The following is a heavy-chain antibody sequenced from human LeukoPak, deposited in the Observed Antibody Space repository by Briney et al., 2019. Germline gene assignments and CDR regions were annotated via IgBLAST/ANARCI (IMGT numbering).Heavy chain of an antibody. D-gene: IGHD2/OR15-2a*01. CDR1: GGSFSGYY. J-gene: IGHJ6*03. CDR3: ARRIYYYYMDV. V-gene: IGHV4-34*01. Sequence: SETLSLTCAVYGGSFSGYYWSWIRQPPGKGLEWIGEINHSGSTNYNPSLKSRVTISVDTSKNQFSLKLSSVTAADTAVYYCARRIYYYYMDVWGKGTTVTVSS. CDR2: INHSGST.